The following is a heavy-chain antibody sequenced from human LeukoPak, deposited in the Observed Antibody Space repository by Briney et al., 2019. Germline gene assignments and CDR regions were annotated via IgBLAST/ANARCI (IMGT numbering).Heavy chain of an antibody. CDR1: GFTFSSCD. J-gene: IGHJ6*03. CDR2: IRYDGSNK. D-gene: IGHD5-12*01. CDR3: AKGGGYEAQYYYYYLDV. V-gene: IGHV3-30*02. Sequence: PGGSLRPSCAASGFTFSSCDMHWVRQAPGKGLEWVAFIRYDGSNKYYADSVKGRFTVSRDNSKNTLYLQMKSLRAEDTAVYYCAKGGGYEAQYYYYYLDVWGKGTTVTISS.